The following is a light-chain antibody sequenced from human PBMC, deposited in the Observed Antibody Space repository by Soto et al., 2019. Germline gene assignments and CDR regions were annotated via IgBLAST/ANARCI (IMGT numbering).Light chain of an antibody. Sequence: EIVLIQSPATLSLSPGERATLSCRASQSVSSNLAWYQQNPGQAPRLLIFDASKRATGIPVRFSGSGSGTDFILTISSLEPEDFTVYYCQQHSDWPLTFGGGTRVEIK. CDR1: QSVSSN. V-gene: IGKV3-11*01. CDR3: QQHSDWPLT. CDR2: DAS. J-gene: IGKJ4*01.